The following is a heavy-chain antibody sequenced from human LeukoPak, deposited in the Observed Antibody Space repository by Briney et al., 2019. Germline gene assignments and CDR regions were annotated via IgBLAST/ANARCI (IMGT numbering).Heavy chain of an antibody. J-gene: IGHJ4*02. V-gene: IGHV3-23*01. D-gene: IGHD3-9*01. Sequence: GGSLRLSCAASGFTFSSYAMSWVRQAPGKGLEWVSAISGSGGSTYYADSVKGRFTISRDNSKNTLYLQMNSLRAEDTAVYYCAKARAFDILTGYYSYFDYWGQGTLVTVSS. CDR2: ISGSGGST. CDR3: AKARAFDILTGYYSYFDY. CDR1: GFTFSSYA.